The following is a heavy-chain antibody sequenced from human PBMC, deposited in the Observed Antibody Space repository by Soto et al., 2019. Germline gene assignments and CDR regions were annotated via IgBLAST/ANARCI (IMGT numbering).Heavy chain of an antibody. V-gene: IGHV3-21*01. CDR2: ISSSSSYI. D-gene: IGHD2-2*01. CDR3: ARLGGGYCSSTSCPYNWFDP. Sequence: GGSLRLSCAASGFAFSSYSMNWVRQAPGKGLEWVSSISSSSSYIYYADSVKGRFTISRDNAKNSLYLQMNSLRDEDTAVYYCARLGGGYCSSTSCPYNWFDPWGQGTLVTVSS. CDR1: GFAFSSYS. J-gene: IGHJ5*02.